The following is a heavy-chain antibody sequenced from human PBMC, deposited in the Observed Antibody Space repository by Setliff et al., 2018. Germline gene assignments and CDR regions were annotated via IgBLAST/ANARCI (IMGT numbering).Heavy chain of an antibody. CDR1: GGTFSSYA. CDR2: IIPIFGTA. J-gene: IGHJ1*01. D-gene: IGHD6-19*01. CDR3: ARDPWQWLTTFTSAEYFQH. Sequence: SVKVSCKASGGTFSSYAISWVRQAPGRGLEWMGRIIPIFGTANYAQKFQGRVTITADKSTSTAYMELSSLRSEDTAVYYCARDPWQWLTTFTSAEYFQHWGQGTRVTVSS. V-gene: IGHV1-69*06.